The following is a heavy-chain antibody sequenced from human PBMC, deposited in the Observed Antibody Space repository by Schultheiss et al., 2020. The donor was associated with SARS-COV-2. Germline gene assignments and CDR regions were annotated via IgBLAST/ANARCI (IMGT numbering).Heavy chain of an antibody. CDR1: GGSISSYY. CDR3: ASLGLRFLEWLPHYFDY. Sequence: SETLSLTCTVSGGSISSYYWSWIRQPAGKGLEWIGRIYTSGSTNYNPSLKSRVTMSVDTSKNQFSLKLSSVTAADTAVYYCASLGLRFLEWLPHYFDYWGQGTLVTVSS. D-gene: IGHD3-3*01. CDR2: IYTSGST. J-gene: IGHJ4*02. V-gene: IGHV4-4*07.